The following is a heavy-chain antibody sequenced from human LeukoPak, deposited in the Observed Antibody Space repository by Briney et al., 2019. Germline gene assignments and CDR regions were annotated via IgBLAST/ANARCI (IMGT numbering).Heavy chain of an antibody. CDR2: IYYSGST. Sequence: SETLSLTCTVSGGSISSSSCYWGWIRQPPGKGLEWIGSIYYSGSTYYNPSLKSRVTISVDTSKNQFSLKLSSVTAADTAVYYCVFSRAVTTSWFDPWGQGTLVTVSS. J-gene: IGHJ5*02. V-gene: IGHV4-39*01. CDR1: GGSISSSSCY. D-gene: IGHD4-17*01. CDR3: VFSRAVTTSWFDP.